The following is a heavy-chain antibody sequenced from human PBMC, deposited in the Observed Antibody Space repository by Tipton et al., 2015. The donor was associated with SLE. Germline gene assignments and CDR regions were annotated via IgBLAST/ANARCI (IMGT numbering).Heavy chain of an antibody. V-gene: IGHV4-39*07. CDR2: IYYSGST. Sequence: TLSLTCTVSGGSISSSSYYWGWIRQPPGKGLEWIGSIYYSGSTYYNPSLKSRVTISVDTSKNQFSLKLSSVTAADTAVYYCARDSIAAHYWDQGTLVTVSS. J-gene: IGHJ4*02. D-gene: IGHD6-6*01. CDR3: ARDSIAAHY. CDR1: GGSISSSSYY.